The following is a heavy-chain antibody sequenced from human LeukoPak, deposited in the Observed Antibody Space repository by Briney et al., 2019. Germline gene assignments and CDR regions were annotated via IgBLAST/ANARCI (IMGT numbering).Heavy chain of an antibody. CDR2: INPSGGST. CDR3: ARDFPFWAAAGTLFDY. J-gene: IGHJ4*02. V-gene: IGHV1-46*01. D-gene: IGHD6-13*01. Sequence: ASVKVSCKASGYTFTSYYMHWVRQAPGQGLEWMGIINPSGGSTSYAQKFQGRVTMTRDTSTSTVYMELGSLRSEDTAVYYCARDFPFWAAAGTLFDYWGQGTLVTVSS. CDR1: GYTFTSYY.